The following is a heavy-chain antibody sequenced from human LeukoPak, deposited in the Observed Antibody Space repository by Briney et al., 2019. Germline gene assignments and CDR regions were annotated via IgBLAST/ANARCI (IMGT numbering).Heavy chain of an antibody. J-gene: IGHJ6*02. CDR3: ARGASGRPGYYYGMDV. D-gene: IGHD1-26*01. Sequence: LTCTVSGGSISSYYWSWVRQAPGKGLEWVGRIRNRPKGDTTEYAASVKGRFTISRDDSKNSLYLQVNSLKTEDTAIYYCARGASGRPGYYYGMDVWGQGTTVTVSS. CDR2: IRNRPKGDTT. CDR1: GGSISSYY. V-gene: IGHV3-72*01.